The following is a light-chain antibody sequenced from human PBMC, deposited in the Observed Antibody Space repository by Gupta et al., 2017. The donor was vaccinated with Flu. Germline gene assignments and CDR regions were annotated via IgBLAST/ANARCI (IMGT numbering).Light chain of an antibody. J-gene: IGLJ2*01. V-gene: IGLV1-44*01. Sequence: QSVLTPPPSASATPGQRVTISCSGSSSNIGSNTVNWYQQLPGTAPKLLIYSNNQRPPGVPDRFSGSKSGTSASLAISGLQSEDEADYYCAAWDDSLNGVVFGGGTKLTVL. CDR3: AAWDDSLNGVV. CDR1: SSNIGSNT. CDR2: SNN.